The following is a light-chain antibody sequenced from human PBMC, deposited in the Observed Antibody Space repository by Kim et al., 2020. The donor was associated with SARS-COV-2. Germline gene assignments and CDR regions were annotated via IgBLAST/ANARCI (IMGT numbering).Light chain of an antibody. J-gene: IGKJ4*01. Sequence: DVQMTQSPSAMSASVGDRVTITCWASQAISNYLAWFQQKPGKGPKRLIYAASSLQSGVPSRFSGSGSGTEFTLTISSLQPEDFATYFCLQHNVYPLTFGGGTKVEIK. CDR2: AAS. V-gene: IGKV1-17*03. CDR1: QAISNY. CDR3: LQHNVYPLT.